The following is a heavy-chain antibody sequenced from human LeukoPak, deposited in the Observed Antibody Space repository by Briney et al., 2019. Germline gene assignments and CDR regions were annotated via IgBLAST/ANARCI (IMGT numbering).Heavy chain of an antibody. V-gene: IGHV3-30-3*01. J-gene: IGHJ4*02. CDR1: GFTFSSYA. Sequence: GGSLGLSCAASGFTFSSYAMHWVRQAPGKGLEWVAVISYDGSNKYYADSVKGRFTISRDNSKNTLYLQMNSLRAEDTAVYYCARESITMIVPDYWGQGTLVTVSS. D-gene: IGHD3-22*01. CDR3: ARESITMIVPDY. CDR2: ISYDGSNK.